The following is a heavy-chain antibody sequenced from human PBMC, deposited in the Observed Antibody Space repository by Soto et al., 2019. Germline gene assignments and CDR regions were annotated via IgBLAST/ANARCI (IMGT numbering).Heavy chain of an antibody. CDR3: ARGSFVTHYXYYHMDV. D-gene: IGHD2-21*02. CDR1: SDSISRSHW. CDR2: IYYSGSV. V-gene: IGHV4-4*02. Sequence: PSETLSLTCAVSSDSISRSHWLTWVRQSPGKGLEWLGDIYYSGSVYYNPSLRSRISISMDKSNNQFSLNLSSVTAADTAVYYCARGSFVTHYXYYHMDVWGKGTPVTVSS. J-gene: IGHJ6*03.